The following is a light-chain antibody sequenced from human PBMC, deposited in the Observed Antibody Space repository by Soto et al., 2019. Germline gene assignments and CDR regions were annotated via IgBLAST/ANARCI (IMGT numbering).Light chain of an antibody. V-gene: IGLV2-8*01. J-gene: IGLJ1*01. CDR1: SSDIGDYNF. Sequence: QSALTQPPSASGSPGQSVTVACTGSSSDIGDYNFVSWYQQHPGKAPKLIIYEVKKRPSGVPDRFSASKSGNTAPLTVSGLQAEDEADYYCSSYAGNNNFVFGSGTKVTVL. CDR2: EVK. CDR3: SSYAGNNNFV.